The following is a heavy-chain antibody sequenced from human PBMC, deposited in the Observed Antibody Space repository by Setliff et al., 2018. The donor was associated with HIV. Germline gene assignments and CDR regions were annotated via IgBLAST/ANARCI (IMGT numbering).Heavy chain of an antibody. D-gene: IGHD3-22*01. CDR3: ARFNALLGSSTYYDY. CDR1: EGYITGYY. J-gene: IGHJ4*02. CDR2: IFYSGTT. Sequence: KPSETLSLTCTVSEGYITGYYWTWIRQPPGRGLEWIGYIFYSGTTKFNPSLKSRAAISVDSSNNQFSLKMTSVTAADTAVYFCARFNALLGSSTYYDYWGRGLLVTVSS. V-gene: IGHV4-59*01.